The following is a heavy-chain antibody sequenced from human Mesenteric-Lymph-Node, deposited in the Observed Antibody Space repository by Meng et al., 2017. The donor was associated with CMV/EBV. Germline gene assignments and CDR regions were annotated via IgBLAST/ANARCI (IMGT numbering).Heavy chain of an antibody. CDR3: AKSREGSTSCYEI. J-gene: IGHJ4*02. Sequence: GGSLRLSCAASGFTFSDHYMDWVRQAPGKGLEWVSVIYSGGSTYYADSVKGRFTISRDNSKNTLYLQMNSLRAEDTAVYYCAKSREGSTSCYEIWGQGTLVTVSS. CDR1: GFTFSDHY. D-gene: IGHD2-2*01. V-gene: IGHV3-53*01. CDR2: IYSGGST.